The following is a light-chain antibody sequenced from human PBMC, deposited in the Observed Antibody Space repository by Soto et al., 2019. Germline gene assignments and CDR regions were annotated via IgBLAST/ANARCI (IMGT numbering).Light chain of an antibody. CDR2: EVS. Sequence: QSALTQPASVAGSPGQSITISCTGTSSDGGSYNLVSWYQQHPGKAPKLMIYEVSKRPSGVSNRFSGSKSGNTASLTVSGLQAEDEADSYCCSYAGSSTLVFGGGTKLTVL. CDR3: CSYAGSSTLV. V-gene: IGLV2-23*02. CDR1: SSDGGSYNL. J-gene: IGLJ2*01.